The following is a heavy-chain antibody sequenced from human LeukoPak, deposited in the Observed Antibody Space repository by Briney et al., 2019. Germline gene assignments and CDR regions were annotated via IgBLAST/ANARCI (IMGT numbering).Heavy chain of an antibody. Sequence: GGSLRLSCAASGFRFNDYAMHWVRQGPGKGLEWVSGISWNSGNIGYADSVKGRFTISRDNAKNSLYLQMNSLRAEDTAVYYCARAPVTTYFHFDYWGQGTLVTVSS. D-gene: IGHD4-11*01. CDR3: ARAPVTTYFHFDY. V-gene: IGHV3-9*01. CDR2: ISWNSGNI. CDR1: GFRFNDYA. J-gene: IGHJ4*02.